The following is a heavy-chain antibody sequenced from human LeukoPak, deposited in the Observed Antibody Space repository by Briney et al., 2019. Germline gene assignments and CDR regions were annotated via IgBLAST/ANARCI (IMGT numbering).Heavy chain of an antibody. D-gene: IGHD3-9*01. V-gene: IGHV4-34*01. J-gene: IGHJ5*02. CDR1: GWSFSGYY. CDR2: INHSGST. Sequence: SETLSLTCAVYGWSFSGYYWSWIRQPPGKGLEWIGEINHSGSTNYNPSLKSRVTISVDTSKNQFSLKLSSVTAADTAVYYCARGKGVLRYFDWLLSPNWFDPWGQGTLVTVSS. CDR3: ARGKGVLRYFDWLLSPNWFDP.